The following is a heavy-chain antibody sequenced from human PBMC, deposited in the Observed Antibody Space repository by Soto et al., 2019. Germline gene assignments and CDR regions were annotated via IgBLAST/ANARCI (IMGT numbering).Heavy chain of an antibody. CDR3: ARAGYSSGWYSHAFDI. CDR1: GGAFSSYA. J-gene: IGHJ3*02. V-gene: IGHV1-69*10. CDR2: IIPILGIA. D-gene: IGHD6-19*01. Sequence: SVKVSCKASGGAFSSYAISWVRQAPGQGLEWMGEIIPILGIANYAQKFQGRVTITADKSTSTAYMELSSLRSEDTAVYYCARAGYSSGWYSHAFDIWGQGTMVTVSS.